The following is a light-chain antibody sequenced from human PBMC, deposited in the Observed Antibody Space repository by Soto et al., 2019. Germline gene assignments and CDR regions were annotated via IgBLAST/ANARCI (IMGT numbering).Light chain of an antibody. Sequence: AIRMTQSPSSLSASTGDRVTITCRASQGISSYLAGYQQKPGKAPKLLIYAASTLQSGVPSRFSGSGSGTDFTLTISCLQPEDFATYYCQQYYSYPRTFGQGTKVDIK. V-gene: IGKV1-8*01. CDR3: QQYYSYPRT. CDR2: AAS. J-gene: IGKJ1*01. CDR1: QGISSY.